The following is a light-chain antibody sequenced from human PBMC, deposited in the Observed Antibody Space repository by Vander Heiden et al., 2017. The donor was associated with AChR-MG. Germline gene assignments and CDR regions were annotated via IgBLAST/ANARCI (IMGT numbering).Light chain of an antibody. J-gene: IGKJ1*01. CDR3: QQYNNWPPWT. CDR1: QSGSSN. Sequence: IVMTQSPATLSVSPGERTTLSCRASQSGSSNLAWYQQKPGQAPRLLLYGASTRATGIPARFSGSGSGTEFTLTISSLQSEDFAVYYCQQYNNWPPWTFGQGTKVEIK. CDR2: GAS. V-gene: IGKV3-15*01.